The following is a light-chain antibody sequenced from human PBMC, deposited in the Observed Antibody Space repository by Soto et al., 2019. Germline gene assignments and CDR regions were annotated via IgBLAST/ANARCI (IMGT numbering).Light chain of an antibody. J-gene: IGKJ1*01. CDR1: QGISSY. CDR3: QQLNSYPLT. CDR2: AES. Sequence: DIQLTQSPSFLSASVGDRVTITCRASQGISSYLAWYQQKPGKAPKLLIYAESTLQSGVPSRFSGSGSGTDFTRTISSLQPEDFATYYCQQLNSYPLTFGQGNKLEIK. V-gene: IGKV1-9*01.